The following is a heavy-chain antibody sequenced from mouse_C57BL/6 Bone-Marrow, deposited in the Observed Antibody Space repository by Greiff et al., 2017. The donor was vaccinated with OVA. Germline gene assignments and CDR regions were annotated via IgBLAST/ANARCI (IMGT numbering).Heavy chain of an antibody. Sequence: EVMLVESGGYLVMPGGSPKLSCAASGFTFSSYGLSWVRQTQDKRLEWVATISSGGSYNYYPDSVKGRFTISRENAKNTLYLQMSSLKSEDTSMYYCASHVVPSFWYFDFWGTGATVTVSS. CDR1: GFTFSSYG. CDR2: ISSGGSYN. J-gene: IGHJ1*03. D-gene: IGHD1-1*02. CDR3: ASHVVPSFWYFDF. V-gene: IGHV5-6*01.